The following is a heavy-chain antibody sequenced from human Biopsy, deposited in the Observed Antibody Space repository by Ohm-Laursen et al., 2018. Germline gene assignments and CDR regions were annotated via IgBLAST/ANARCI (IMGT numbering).Heavy chain of an antibody. V-gene: IGHV2-70*11. CDR3: ARTPILIVSAGLVYRHRRHLQGMDV. CDR1: GFSLSARGMC. CDR2: VDWDDYK. Sequence: PTQTLTLPGSFSGFSLSARGMCVSWIRQAPGKALEWLARVDWDDYKDYRASLQTKLSISKDTSNDQVVLTVNNVDPADTATYYCARTPILIVSAGLVYRHRRHLQGMDVWGQGIAVTVS. J-gene: IGHJ6*02. D-gene: IGHD6-13*01.